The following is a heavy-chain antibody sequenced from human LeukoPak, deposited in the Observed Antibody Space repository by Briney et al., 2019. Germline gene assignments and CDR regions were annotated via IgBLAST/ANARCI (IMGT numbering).Heavy chain of an antibody. CDR1: GFTFSSYA. Sequence: GGSLRLSCAASGFTFSSYAMSWVRQAPGKGLEWVSAISGSGGSTYYADSVKGRFTISRDNSKNTLYLQMNSLRAEDTAVYYCAKDDCSGGSCYSDFFDYWGQGTLVTVSS. CDR2: ISGSGGST. CDR3: AKDDCSGGSCYSDFFDY. V-gene: IGHV3-23*01. J-gene: IGHJ4*02. D-gene: IGHD2-15*01.